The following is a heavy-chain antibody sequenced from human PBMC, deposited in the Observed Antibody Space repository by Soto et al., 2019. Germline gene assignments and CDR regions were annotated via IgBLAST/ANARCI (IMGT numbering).Heavy chain of an antibody. CDR2: ISGSGANT. CDR1: GFTFSSSA. V-gene: IGHV3-23*01. Sequence: GSLRLSCAAAGFTFSSSAMSWVRQAPGKGLEWVSTISGSGANTYYADSVKGRFTISRDNSKNTLYLHMNSLRAEDTALYYCAKSQVDYWGQGTPVTVSS. CDR3: AKSQVDY. J-gene: IGHJ4*02.